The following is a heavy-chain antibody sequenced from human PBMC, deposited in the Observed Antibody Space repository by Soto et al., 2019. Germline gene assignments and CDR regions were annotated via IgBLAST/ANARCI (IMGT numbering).Heavy chain of an antibody. Sequence: PSEPLSLTCPVSDASITTYYWSWIQQPPGKGLEWIGYISYSGSTDYNPSLKSRVTISFDASKNQISLQVRSATAADAAVYYCARDLKEYCSDGKCNWFDPWSQGNLVTGSP. CDR1: DASITTYY. CDR3: ARDLKEYCSDGKCNWFDP. D-gene: IGHD2-15*01. CDR2: ISYSGST. V-gene: IGHV4-59*01. J-gene: IGHJ5*02.